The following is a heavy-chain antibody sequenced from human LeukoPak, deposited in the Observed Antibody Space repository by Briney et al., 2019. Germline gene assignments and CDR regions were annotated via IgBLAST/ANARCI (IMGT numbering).Heavy chain of an antibody. Sequence: GGSLRLSCAASGFTFSSYAMSWVRQAPGKGLEWVSAISGSGGSTYYADSVKGRFTISRDNSKNTLYLQMNSLRAEDTAVYYCAKVRGSSSWKRKYYLDYWGQGTLVTVSS. J-gene: IGHJ4*02. D-gene: IGHD6-13*01. CDR2: ISGSGGST. CDR3: AKVRGSSSWKRKYYLDY. CDR1: GFTFSSYA. V-gene: IGHV3-23*01.